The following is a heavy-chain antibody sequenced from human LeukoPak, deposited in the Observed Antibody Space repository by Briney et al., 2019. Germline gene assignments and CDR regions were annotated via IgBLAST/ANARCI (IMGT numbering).Heavy chain of an antibody. Sequence: PSETLSLTCAVYGGSFSGYYWSWIRQPPGKGLEWIGEINHSGSTNYNPSLKSRVTISVDTSKNQFSLKLSSVTAADTAVYYCARTRYSSSAGRFDYWGQGTLVSVSS. V-gene: IGHV4-34*01. CDR1: GGSFSGYY. J-gene: IGHJ4*02. CDR2: INHSGST. D-gene: IGHD6-6*01. CDR3: ARTRYSSSAGRFDY.